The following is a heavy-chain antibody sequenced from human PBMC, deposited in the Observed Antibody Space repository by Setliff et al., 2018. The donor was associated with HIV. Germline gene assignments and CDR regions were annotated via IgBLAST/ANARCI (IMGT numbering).Heavy chain of an antibody. Sequence: ASVKVSCKASGYTFTSYDINWVRQATGQGLEWMGWISPYNGHTNYAQKFQGRVTMSTDTSTSTIYMELTSLRSDDTAVYYCARWSCGRATCYDSPYNWFEPWGQGTLVTVSS. J-gene: IGHJ5*02. V-gene: IGHV1-18*01. D-gene: IGHD2-2*01. CDR3: ARWSCGRATCYDSPYNWFEP. CDR1: GYTFTSYD. CDR2: ISPYNGHT.